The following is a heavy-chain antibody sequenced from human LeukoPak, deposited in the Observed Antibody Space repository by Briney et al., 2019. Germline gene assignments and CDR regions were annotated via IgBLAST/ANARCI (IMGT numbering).Heavy chain of an antibody. Sequence: PSETLSLTCAVYGGSFSGYYWSWIRQPPGKGLEWIGEINHSGSTNYNPSLKSRVTISVDTSKNQFSLKLSSVTAADTAVYYCASQPGGWFDPWGQGTLVTVSS. CDR1: GGSFSGYY. J-gene: IGHJ5*02. CDR2: INHSGST. V-gene: IGHV4-34*01. CDR3: ASQPGGWFDP.